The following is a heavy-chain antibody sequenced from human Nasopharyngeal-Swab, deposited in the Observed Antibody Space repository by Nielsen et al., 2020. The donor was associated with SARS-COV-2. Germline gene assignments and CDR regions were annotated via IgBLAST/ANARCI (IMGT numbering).Heavy chain of an antibody. CDR2: INHSGST. J-gene: IGHJ6*03. V-gene: IGHV4-34*01. CDR3: SLFSSISLPFLLLPLFYYYMDV. Sequence: SETLSRTCAVYGGSFSGYYWSWIRQPPGKGLEWIGEINHSGSTNYNPSLKSRVTISVDTSKNQFSLKLNSVTAADTALYYFSLFSSISLPFLLLPLFYYYMDVWGKGTTVTVSS. D-gene: IGHD2/OR15-2a*01. CDR1: GGSFSGYY.